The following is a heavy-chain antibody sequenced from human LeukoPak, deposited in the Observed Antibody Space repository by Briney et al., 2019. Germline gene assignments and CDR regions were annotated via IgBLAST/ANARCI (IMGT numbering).Heavy chain of an antibody. V-gene: IGHV1-2*02. Sequence: ASVKVSCMASGYNFTGYYLHWVRQAPGQGLEWMGWINPNTGGTNYAQKFQGRVTMTRDTSISTAYMELSRLRSDDTAVYYCARFYSGYGNYYYYMDVWGKGTTVTVSS. CDR3: ARFYSGYGNYYYYMDV. J-gene: IGHJ6*03. D-gene: IGHD5-12*01. CDR1: GYNFTGYY. CDR2: INPNTGGT.